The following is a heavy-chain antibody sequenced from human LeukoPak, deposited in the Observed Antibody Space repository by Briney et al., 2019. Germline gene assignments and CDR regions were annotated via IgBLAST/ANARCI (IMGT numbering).Heavy chain of an antibody. CDR2: IYSGGST. CDR1: GFTVSSNY. D-gene: IGHD3-22*01. J-gene: IGHJ3*02. CDR3: ANTLAEYYYESTGYWGAFDI. V-gene: IGHV3-66*01. Sequence: GGTLRLSCAASGFTVSSNYMSWVRQAPGKGLEWVSVIYSGGSTYYADSVKGRFTISRDNSKNTLYLQMNSLRAEDTAVYYCANTLAEYYYESTGYWGAFDIWGQGTMVTVSS.